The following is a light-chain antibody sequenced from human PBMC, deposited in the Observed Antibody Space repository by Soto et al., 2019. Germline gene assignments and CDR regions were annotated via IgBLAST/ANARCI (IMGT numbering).Light chain of an antibody. CDR3: QQYGSSRWT. V-gene: IGKV3-20*01. Sequence: EFVLTQSPGTLSLSPGERATLSCRASQTVRNNYLAWYQQKPGQAPRLLTYGASSRATGIPDRFSGSGSGTDFTLTISRLEPEDFAVYYCQQYGSSRWTFGQGTKVDIK. J-gene: IGKJ1*01. CDR1: QTVRNNY. CDR2: GAS.